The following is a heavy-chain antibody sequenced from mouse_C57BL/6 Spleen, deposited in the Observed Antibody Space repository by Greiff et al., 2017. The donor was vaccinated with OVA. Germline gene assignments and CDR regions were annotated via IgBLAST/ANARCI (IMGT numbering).Heavy chain of an antibody. CDR2: IDPETGGT. CDR3: ARYGDGYWYFDV. D-gene: IGHD2-3*01. V-gene: IGHV1-15*01. CDR1: GYTFTDYE. Sequence: VQLQQSGAELVRPGASVTLSCKASGYTFTDYEMHWVKQTPVHGLEWIGAIDPETGGTAYNQKFKGKAILTADKSSSTAYMELRSLTSEDSAVYFCARYGDGYWYFDVWGTGTTVTVSS. J-gene: IGHJ1*03.